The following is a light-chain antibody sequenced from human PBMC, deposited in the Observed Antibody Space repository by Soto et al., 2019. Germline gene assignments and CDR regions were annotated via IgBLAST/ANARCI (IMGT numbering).Light chain of an antibody. CDR1: QSISSW. CDR2: AAS. Sequence: DIQMTQSPATLSASVGDRVTITCRASQSISSWLAWYQQKPGKVPKLLIDAASSLESGVPSRFSGSGSGTEFTLTISSLQPDDFATYDCQQYNTYPWTFGQGTKVGVK. V-gene: IGKV1-5*01. J-gene: IGKJ1*01. CDR3: QQYNTYPWT.